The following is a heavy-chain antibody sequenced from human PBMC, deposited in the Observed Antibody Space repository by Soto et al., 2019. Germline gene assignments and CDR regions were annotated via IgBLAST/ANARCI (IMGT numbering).Heavy chain of an antibody. CDR2: ISPYNGTT. Sequence: GASVKVSCKASGYTLTSYGISWVRQAPGQGLEWMGGISPYNGTTNYAEKLQGRVTITADESTSTAYMELSSLRSEDTAVYYCASASPASDDAFDIWGQGTMVTVSS. CDR1: GYTLTSYG. CDR3: ASASPASDDAFDI. J-gene: IGHJ3*02. V-gene: IGHV1-18*01. D-gene: IGHD2-2*01.